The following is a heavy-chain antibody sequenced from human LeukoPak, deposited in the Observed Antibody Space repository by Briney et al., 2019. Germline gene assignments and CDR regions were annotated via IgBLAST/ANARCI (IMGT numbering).Heavy chain of an antibody. CDR2: TRNKGNSYTT. Sequence: GGSLRLSCAASGFILSDYYIDWVHQAPGKGLEWVGRTRNKGNSYTTEYAASVKGRFTISRDESKNSLYLQMNSLKTEDTAVYFCARDLRYWFDPWGQGTLVTVSS. CDR3: ARDLRYWFDP. V-gene: IGHV3-72*01. D-gene: IGHD3-16*01. J-gene: IGHJ5*02. CDR1: GFILSDYY.